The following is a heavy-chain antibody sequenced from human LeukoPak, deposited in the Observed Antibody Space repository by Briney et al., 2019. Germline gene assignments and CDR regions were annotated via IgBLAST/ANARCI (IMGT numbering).Heavy chain of an antibody. Sequence: GASVKVSCKASGGTFSSYAISWVRQAPGQGLEWMGIINPSGGSTSYAQKFQGRVTMTRDTSTSTVHMELSSLRSEDTAVYYCAREKVGASHYFDYWGQGTLVTVSS. V-gene: IGHV1-46*01. CDR1: GGTFSSYA. CDR2: INPSGGST. CDR3: AREKVGASHYFDY. J-gene: IGHJ4*02. D-gene: IGHD1-26*01.